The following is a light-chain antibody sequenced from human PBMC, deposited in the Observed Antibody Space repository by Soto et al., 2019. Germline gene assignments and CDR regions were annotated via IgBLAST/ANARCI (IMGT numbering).Light chain of an antibody. CDR3: QSYDDPKI. CDR1: SGSIASDY. CDR2: DNN. Sequence: NFMLTQPHSVSESPGKTVTISCTRSSGSIASDYVHWYQQRPGSAPTTLIYDNNLRPSVVPDRCSGSIDSSSNSASLTISGLKTEDEADYYCQSYDDPKIFGGGTKLTVL. J-gene: IGLJ2*01. V-gene: IGLV6-57*04.